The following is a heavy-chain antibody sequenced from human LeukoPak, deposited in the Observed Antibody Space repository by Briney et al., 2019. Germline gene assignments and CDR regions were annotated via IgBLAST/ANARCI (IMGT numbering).Heavy chain of an antibody. V-gene: IGHV3-23*01. J-gene: IGHJ4*02. CDR1: GFTFSSYG. CDR3: AKDRGSVWGSQFDY. CDR2: ISGSGGST. D-gene: IGHD3-16*01. Sequence: PGGSLRLSCAASGFTFSSYGMSWVRQAPGKGLEWVSAISGSGGSTYYADSVKGRFTISRDNSKNTLYLQMNSLRAEDTAVYYCAKDRGSVWGSQFDYWGQGTLVTVSS.